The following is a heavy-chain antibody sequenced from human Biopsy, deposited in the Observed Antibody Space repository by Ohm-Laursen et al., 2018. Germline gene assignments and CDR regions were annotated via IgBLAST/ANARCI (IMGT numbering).Heavy chain of an antibody. CDR2: IFNDGNT. CDR1: GYSISSDYR. J-gene: IGHJ4*02. Sequence: SETLSLTCTVSGYSISSDYRWGWIRQAPGKTLEWLGNIFNDGNTHYNPSLRSGLLISIDTSKNQFSLMMTSGSGADTAVYFCGRVGSGWAPFDKWGPGTLVTVSS. V-gene: IGHV4-38-2*02. CDR3: GRVGSGWAPFDK. D-gene: IGHD6-19*01.